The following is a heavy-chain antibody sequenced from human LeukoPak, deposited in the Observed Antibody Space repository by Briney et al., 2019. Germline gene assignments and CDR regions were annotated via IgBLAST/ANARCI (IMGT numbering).Heavy chain of an antibody. CDR3: ARLGAVGREWELLDY. J-gene: IGHJ4*02. V-gene: IGHV4-39*07. D-gene: IGHD1-26*01. CDR2: IYYSGST. CDR1: GGSISSSSYY. Sequence: SETLSLTCTASGGSISSSSYYWGWIRQSPGKGLEWIGSIYYSGSTYYNPSLKSRVIISVDTSKNQFSLKLSSVTAADTAVYYCARLGAVGREWELLDYWGQGTLVTVSS.